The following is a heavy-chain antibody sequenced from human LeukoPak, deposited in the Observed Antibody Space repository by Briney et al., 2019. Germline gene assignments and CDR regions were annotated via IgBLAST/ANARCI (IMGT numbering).Heavy chain of an antibody. D-gene: IGHD3-3*01. V-gene: IGHV1-69*13. Sequence: ASVKVSCKASGGTFSSYAISWVRQAPGQGLEWMEGIIPIFGTANYAQKFQGRVTITADESTSTAYMELSSLRSEDTAVYYCARAQYYDFWSGLLSNYYYYGMDVWGQGTTVTVSS. J-gene: IGHJ6*02. CDR1: GGTFSSYA. CDR3: ARAQYYDFWSGLLSNYYYYGMDV. CDR2: IIPIFGTA.